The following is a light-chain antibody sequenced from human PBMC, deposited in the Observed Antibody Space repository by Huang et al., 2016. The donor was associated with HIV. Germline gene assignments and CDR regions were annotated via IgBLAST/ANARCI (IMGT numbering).Light chain of an antibody. Sequence: IQMTQSPSSLSASIGDRITISCRASQDIDAYFAWYQHKPGTVPHLLIYAASTLQSGVPSRFSGSGSVTNFTLTIGSLQPEDVGSYYCQKYNDVPRTFGHGTKVEIK. CDR2: AAS. V-gene: IGKV1-27*01. CDR3: QKYNDVPRT. J-gene: IGKJ1*01. CDR1: QDIDAY.